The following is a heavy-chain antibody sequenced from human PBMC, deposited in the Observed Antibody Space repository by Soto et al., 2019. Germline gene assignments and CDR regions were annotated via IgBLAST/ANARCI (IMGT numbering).Heavy chain of an antibody. D-gene: IGHD6-13*01. J-gene: IGHJ6*02. CDR1: GFSLSDYA. CDR3: ARNPTQQLDDYYYYYGMDV. V-gene: IGHV3-48*02. Sequence: GGSLRLSCVASGFSLSDYAVNWVRQAPGKGLEWVSFISSDSRTIYYADSVEGRFTVSRDNARNSVSLQMDSLRDEDAAVYYCARNPTQQLDDYYYYYGMDVWGQGTTVTVSS. CDR2: ISSDSRTI.